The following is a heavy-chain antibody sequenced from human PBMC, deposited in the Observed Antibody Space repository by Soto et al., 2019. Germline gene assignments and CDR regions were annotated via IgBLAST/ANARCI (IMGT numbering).Heavy chain of an antibody. CDR1: GASISSGGYY. D-gene: IGHD3-16*02. Sequence: QVQLQESGPGLVKPSQTLSLTCTVSGASISSGGYYWGWIRQHPGKGLGGIGFIYYIGTSYYNPSLESRITLSVDTSKNHFSLNLTSVTAADTAVYYCARVLRDVLSDRYYWYFDLWGRGTLVTVSS. J-gene: IGHJ2*01. CDR3: ARVLRDVLSDRYYWYFDL. V-gene: IGHV4-31*03. CDR2: IYYIGTS.